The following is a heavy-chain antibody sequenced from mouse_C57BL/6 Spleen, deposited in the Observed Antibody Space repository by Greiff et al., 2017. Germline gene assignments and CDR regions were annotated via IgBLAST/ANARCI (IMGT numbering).Heavy chain of an antibody. J-gene: IGHJ4*01. V-gene: IGHV1-61*01. Sequence: QVHVKQPGAELVRPGSSVKLSCKASGYTFTSYWMDWVKQRPGQGLEWIGNIYPSDSETHYNQKFKDKATLTVDKSSSTAYMQLSSLTSEDSAVYYCAREDYYYGSDAMDYWGQGTSVTVSS. D-gene: IGHD1-1*01. CDR3: AREDYYYGSDAMDY. CDR2: IYPSDSET. CDR1: GYTFTSYW.